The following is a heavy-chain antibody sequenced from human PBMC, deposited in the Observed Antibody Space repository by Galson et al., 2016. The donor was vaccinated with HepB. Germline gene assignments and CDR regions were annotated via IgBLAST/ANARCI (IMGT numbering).Heavy chain of an antibody. CDR1: GFTFSSYW. Sequence: SLRLSCAASGFTFSSYWMHWVRQAPGKGLVWVSRINSDGSSTNYADSVKGRFTIPRDNAKNTLYLQMNSLRAEDTAVYYCASIRVGATLVGAFDIWGQGTMVTVSS. J-gene: IGHJ3*02. CDR3: ASIRVGATLVGAFDI. D-gene: IGHD1-26*01. V-gene: IGHV3-74*01. CDR2: INSDGSST.